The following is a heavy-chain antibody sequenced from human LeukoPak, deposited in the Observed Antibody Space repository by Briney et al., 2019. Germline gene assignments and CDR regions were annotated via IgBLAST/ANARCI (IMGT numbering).Heavy chain of an antibody. Sequence: GSSVKVSCKASGGTFSSYAISWVRQAPGQGLEWMGRIIPIFGIANYAQKFQGRVTITADKSTSTAYMELSSLRPEDTAVYYCASGGSSSMEGPYYYYGMDVWGQGTTVTVSS. CDR3: ASGGSSSMEGPYYYYGMDV. V-gene: IGHV1-69*04. D-gene: IGHD6-6*01. CDR1: GGTFSSYA. CDR2: IIPIFGIA. J-gene: IGHJ6*02.